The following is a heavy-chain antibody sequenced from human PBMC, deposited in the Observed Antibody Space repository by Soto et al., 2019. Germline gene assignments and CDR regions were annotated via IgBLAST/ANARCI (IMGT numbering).Heavy chain of an antibody. Sequence: GESLKISCKGSGYSFTIYWIGWVRQMPGKGLEWMGIIYPGDSDTRYSPSFQGQVTISADKSISTAYLQWSSLKASDTAMYYCARERVYSGYDGYYYYYGMDVWGQGTTVTVSS. V-gene: IGHV5-51*01. CDR2: IYPGDSDT. J-gene: IGHJ6*02. CDR3: ARERVYSGYDGYYYYYGMDV. D-gene: IGHD5-12*01. CDR1: GYSFTIYW.